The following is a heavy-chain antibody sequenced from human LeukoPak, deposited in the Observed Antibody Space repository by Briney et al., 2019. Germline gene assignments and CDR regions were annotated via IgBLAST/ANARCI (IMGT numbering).Heavy chain of an antibody. CDR3: ARGSHFSPYYYVWGSYRYHWFDY. V-gene: IGHV4-34*01. Sequence: PSETLSLTCAVYGGSFSGYYWSWIRQPPGKGLEWIGEINHSGSTNYNRSLKSRVTISVDTSKNQFSLKLSSVTAADTAVYYCARGSHFSPYYYVWGSYRYHWFDYRGQGTLVTVSS. CDR2: INHSGST. J-gene: IGHJ4*02. CDR1: GGSFSGYY. D-gene: IGHD3-16*02.